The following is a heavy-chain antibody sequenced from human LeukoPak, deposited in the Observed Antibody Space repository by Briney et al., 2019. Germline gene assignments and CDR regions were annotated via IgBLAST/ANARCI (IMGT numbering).Heavy chain of an antibody. CDR1: GGTFSSYA. V-gene: IGHV1-69*06. CDR2: IIPIFGTA. J-gene: IGHJ6*03. Sequence: ASVKVSCKASGGTFSSYAISWVRQAPGQGLEWMGGIIPIFGTANYAQKFQGRVTITADKSTSTAYMELSSLRSEDTAVYYCARVGYDSSGYYHYYYYMDVWGKGTTVTVSS. CDR3: ARVGYDSSGYYHYYYYMDV. D-gene: IGHD3-22*01.